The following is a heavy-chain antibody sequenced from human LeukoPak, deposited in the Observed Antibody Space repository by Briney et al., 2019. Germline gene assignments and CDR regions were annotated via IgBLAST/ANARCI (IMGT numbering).Heavy chain of an antibody. Sequence: GGCLRLSCTASGFIFNNFGLMWVRQAPGKGLEWVSAISNDGGGTTYADFVKGRFTISRDNSKNTLSLQMNSLRAEDTALYYCAKGSSGYFADLWGQGTLVTVSS. V-gene: IGHV3-23*01. J-gene: IGHJ5*02. D-gene: IGHD3-22*01. CDR1: GFIFNNFG. CDR2: ISNDGGGT. CDR3: AKGSSGYFADL.